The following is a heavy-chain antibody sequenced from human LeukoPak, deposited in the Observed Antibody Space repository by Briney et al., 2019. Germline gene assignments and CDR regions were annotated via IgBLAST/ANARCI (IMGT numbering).Heavy chain of an antibody. Sequence: GGSLRLSCAASGFTFSSYAMSWVRQAPGKGLEWVSTISGSGGSTYYADSVKGRLTISRDNANNSLYLQMNSLRDEDTAVYYCARARRYRSSWYHDYWGQGSLVTVSS. CDR2: ISGSGGST. D-gene: IGHD6-13*01. J-gene: IGHJ4*02. CDR1: GFTFSSYA. V-gene: IGHV3-23*01. CDR3: ARARRYRSSWYHDY.